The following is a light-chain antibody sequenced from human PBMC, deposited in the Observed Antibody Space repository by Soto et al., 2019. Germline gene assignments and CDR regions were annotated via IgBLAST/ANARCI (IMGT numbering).Light chain of an antibody. J-gene: IGKJ4*01. Sequence: DIQMTQSPSSLSASVGDRVTITCQATQDIKNYLSWYQQKPGKAPKLLIYDASNLETGVPSRFIGSGSGTDFTFTITSLQPEDIARYFCQQHDDLPLTFGGGTKVEIK. CDR2: DAS. CDR3: QQHDDLPLT. CDR1: QDIKNY. V-gene: IGKV1-33*01.